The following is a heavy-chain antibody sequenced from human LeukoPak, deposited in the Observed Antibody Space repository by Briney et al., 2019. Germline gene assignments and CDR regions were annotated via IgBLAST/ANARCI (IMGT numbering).Heavy chain of an antibody. CDR1: GFTFSSYA. CDR3: AXXXXSAXDTFDY. Sequence: GGSLRLSCAASGFTFSSYAMSWVRQAPGKGLEWVSAISGSGGSTYYADSVKGRFTISRDNSKNTLYLQMNSLRAEDTAVYYCAXXXXSAXDTFDYWGQGTLVTVSP. J-gene: IGHJ4*02. CDR2: ISGSGGST. D-gene: IGHD6-13*01. V-gene: IGHV3-23*01.